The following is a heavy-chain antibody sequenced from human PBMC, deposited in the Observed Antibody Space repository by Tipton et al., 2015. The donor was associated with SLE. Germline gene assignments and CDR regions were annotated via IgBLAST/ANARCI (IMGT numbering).Heavy chain of an antibody. CDR1: GFTFSSYW. CDR3: AKGSPLVPLDP. V-gene: IGHV3-9*01. CDR2: ISWNSGSI. Sequence: SLRLSCAASGFTFSSYWMHWVRQAPGKGLEWVSGISWNSGSIGYADSVKGRFTISRDNAKNSLYLQMNSLRAEDTALYYCAKGSPLVPLDPWGQGTLVTVSS. J-gene: IGHJ5*02.